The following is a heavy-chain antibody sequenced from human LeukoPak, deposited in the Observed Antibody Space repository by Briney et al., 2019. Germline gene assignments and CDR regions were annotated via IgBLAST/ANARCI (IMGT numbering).Heavy chain of an antibody. J-gene: IGHJ4*02. CDR1: GGSISGYY. CDR3: ARIKWELPGGFDY. CDR2: IYYSGST. D-gene: IGHD1-26*01. V-gene: IGHV4-59*08. Sequence: SETLSLTCTVSGGSISGYYWSWIRQPPGKGLEWIGYIYYSGSTNYNPSLKSRVTISVDTSKNQFSLKLSSVTAADTAVYYCARIKWELPGGFDYWGQGTLVTVSS.